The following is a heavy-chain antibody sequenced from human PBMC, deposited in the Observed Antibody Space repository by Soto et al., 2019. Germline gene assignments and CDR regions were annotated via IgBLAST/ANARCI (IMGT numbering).Heavy chain of an antibody. Sequence: EVQLVESGGGLVQPGRSLRLSCAASGFTFDDYAMHWVRQAPGKGLEWVSGISWNSGSIGYADSVKGRFTISRDTAKNSLYLQMNSLRDEDTALYYCAKDTVDTASYGMDVWGQGTTVTVSS. D-gene: IGHD5-18*01. CDR1: GFTFDDYA. J-gene: IGHJ6*02. CDR2: ISWNSGSI. V-gene: IGHV3-9*01. CDR3: AKDTVDTASYGMDV.